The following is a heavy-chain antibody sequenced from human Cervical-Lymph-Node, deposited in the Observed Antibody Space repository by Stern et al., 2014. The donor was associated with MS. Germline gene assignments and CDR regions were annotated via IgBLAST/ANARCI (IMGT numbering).Heavy chain of an antibody. V-gene: IGHV4-59*01. Sequence: QLQLQESGPGLVKPSETLSLTCTVSGGSISSYYWSWIRQPPGKGLEWIGYIYYSGSTNYNPSLKSRVTISVDTSKNQFSLKLSSVTAADTAVYYCARDRTGYWYFDLWGRGTLVTVSS. CDR2: IYYSGST. CDR1: GGSISSYY. J-gene: IGHJ2*01. CDR3: ARDRTGYWYFDL. D-gene: IGHD3/OR15-3a*01.